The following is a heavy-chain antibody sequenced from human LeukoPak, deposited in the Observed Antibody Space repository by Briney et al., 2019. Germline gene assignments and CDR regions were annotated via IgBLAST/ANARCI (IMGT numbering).Heavy chain of an antibody. CDR1: GFTVSSNY. CDR3: ARVLFRFFAYDS. Sequence: GGSLRLSCAASGFTVSSNYMSWVRQAPGKGLEWVSVIYSGGSTSYADSVKGRFTISRDSSKNTLYLQMNSLRAEDTAVYFCARVLFRFFAYDSWGPGILVTVSS. J-gene: IGHJ5*01. CDR2: IYSGGST. V-gene: IGHV3-53*01.